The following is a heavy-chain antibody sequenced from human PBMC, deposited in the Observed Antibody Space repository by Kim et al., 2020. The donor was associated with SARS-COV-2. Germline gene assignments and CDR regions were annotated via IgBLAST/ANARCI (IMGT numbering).Heavy chain of an antibody. Sequence: GGSLRLSCAASGFTFSSYAMHWVRQAPGKGLEWVAVISYDGSNKYYADSVKGRFTISRDNSKNTLYLQMNSLRAEDTAVYYCARAFRGSYFNAFDICGQG. CDR3: ARAFRGSYFNAFDI. CDR2: ISYDGSNK. CDR1: GFTFSSYA. V-gene: IGHV3-30-3*01. D-gene: IGHD1-26*01. J-gene: IGHJ3*02.